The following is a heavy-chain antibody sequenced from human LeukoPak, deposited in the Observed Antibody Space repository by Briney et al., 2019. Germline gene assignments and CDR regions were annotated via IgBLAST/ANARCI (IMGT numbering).Heavy chain of an antibody. Sequence: ASVKVSCKASGYTFTCYYMHWVRQAPGQGLEWMGRINPNSGGTNYAQKFQGRVTMTRDTSISTAYMELSRLRSDDTAVYYCARVARYCSSTSAAGGSCYSPDYWGQGTLVTVSS. D-gene: IGHD2-2*01. J-gene: IGHJ4*02. CDR1: GYTFTCYY. CDR3: ARVARYCSSTSAAGGSCYSPDY. V-gene: IGHV1-2*06. CDR2: INPNSGGT.